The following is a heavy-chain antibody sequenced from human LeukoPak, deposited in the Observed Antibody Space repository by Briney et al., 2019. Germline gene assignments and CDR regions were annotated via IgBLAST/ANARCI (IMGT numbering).Heavy chain of an antibody. J-gene: IGHJ3*02. V-gene: IGHV3-30*02. CDR2: TRYDGSNK. CDR3: AKGRSTVTTANDAFDI. Sequence: GGSLRLSCAASGFTFSSYGMHWVRQAPGKGLEWVAFTRYDGSNKYYADSVKGRFTISRDNSENTLYLQMNSLRAEDTAVYYCAKGRSTVTTANDAFDIWGQGTMVTVSS. D-gene: IGHD4-17*01. CDR1: GFTFSSYG.